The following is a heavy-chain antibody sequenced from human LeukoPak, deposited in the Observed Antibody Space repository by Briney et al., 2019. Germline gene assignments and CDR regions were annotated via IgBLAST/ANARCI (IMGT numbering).Heavy chain of an antibody. Sequence: GASVTVSCKASGYTFTSYDINWVRQATGQGLEWMGGIIPIFGTANYAQKFQGRVTITADKSTSTAYTELSSLRSEDTAVYYCAGSVGQVTTRLSGPGSYFDYWGQGTLVTVSS. CDR2: IIPIFGTA. CDR1: GYTFTSYD. J-gene: IGHJ4*02. V-gene: IGHV1-69*06. D-gene: IGHD4-17*01. CDR3: AGSVGQVTTRLSGPGSYFDY.